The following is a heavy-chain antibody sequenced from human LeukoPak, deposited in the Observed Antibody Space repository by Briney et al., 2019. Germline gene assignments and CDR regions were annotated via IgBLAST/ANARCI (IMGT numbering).Heavy chain of an antibody. V-gene: IGHV4-39*01. CDR2: IYYSGST. Sequence: PSETLSLTCTVSGGSISSSSYYWGWIRQPPGKGLEWIGSIYYSGSTYYNPSLKSRVTISVDTSKNQFSLKLSSVTAAGTAVYYCARLVVPAAITDYWGQGTLVTVSS. D-gene: IGHD2-2*02. CDR3: ARLVVPAAITDY. J-gene: IGHJ4*02. CDR1: GGSISSSSYY.